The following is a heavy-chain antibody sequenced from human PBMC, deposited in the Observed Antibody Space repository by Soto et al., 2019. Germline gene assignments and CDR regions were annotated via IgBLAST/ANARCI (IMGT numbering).Heavy chain of an antibody. J-gene: IGHJ3*02. D-gene: IGHD3-22*01. CDR3: ARDGPYYDSSGYDAFDI. CDR1: GGSVSSGSYY. CDR2: IYYSGST. Sequence: SETLSLTCTVSGGSVSSGSYYWSWIRQPPGKGLEWIGYIYYSGSTNYNPSLKSRVTISVDTSKNQFSLKLSSVTAADTAVYYCARDGPYYDSSGYDAFDIWGQGTMVT. V-gene: IGHV4-61*01.